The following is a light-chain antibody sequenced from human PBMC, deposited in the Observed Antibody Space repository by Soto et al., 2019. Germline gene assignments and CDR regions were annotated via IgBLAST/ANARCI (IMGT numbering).Light chain of an antibody. J-gene: IGLJ2*01. Sequence: QSVLTQPPSASGTPGQRVTISCSGSSSDIGSNTVNWYQQLPGTAPKLLIYSNNQRPSWVPDRFSGSKSATSASLAISGLQSEDEADYYCAAWDDSLNGVVFGGGTKLTVL. CDR3: AAWDDSLNGVV. CDR2: SNN. CDR1: SSDIGSNT. V-gene: IGLV1-44*01.